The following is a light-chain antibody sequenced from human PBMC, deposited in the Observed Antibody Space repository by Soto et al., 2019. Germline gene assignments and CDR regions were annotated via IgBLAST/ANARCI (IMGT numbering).Light chain of an antibody. CDR3: SSYTTTTTLEV. Sequence: QSALTQPASVSGSPGQSIIISCTGTSSDVGGYNYVSWYQHHPGKAPKLMIYEVSNRPSGVSNRFSGSKSGNTASLTISGLQGEDEADYNCSSYTTTTTLEVFGTGTKVTVL. V-gene: IGLV2-14*01. CDR2: EVS. J-gene: IGLJ1*01. CDR1: SSDVGGYNY.